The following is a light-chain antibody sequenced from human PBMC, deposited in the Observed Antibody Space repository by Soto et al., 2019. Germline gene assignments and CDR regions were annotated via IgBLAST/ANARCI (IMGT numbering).Light chain of an antibody. J-gene: IGKJ1*01. V-gene: IGKV1-5*03. CDR2: KAS. Sequence: DIQMTQSPSTLSASVGDRVTITCRASKSISSWLAWYQQKPGKAPKLLIHKASSLQSGVPSRFSGSGSGTEFTLTTSSLDPDDFATYYCQQYNGYGRFGQGTKVEMK. CDR3: QQYNGYGR. CDR1: KSISSW.